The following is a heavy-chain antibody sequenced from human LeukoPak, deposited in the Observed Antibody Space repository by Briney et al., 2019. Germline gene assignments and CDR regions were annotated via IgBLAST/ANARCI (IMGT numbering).Heavy chain of an antibody. CDR2: IYYSGST. CDR1: GGSISSSSYY. J-gene: IGHJ4*02. V-gene: IGHV4-61*05. CDR3: ARTGGWLYYFDY. D-gene: IGHD5-24*01. Sequence: SETLSLTCTVSGGSISSSSYYWSWIRQPPGKGLEWIGYIYYSGSTNYNPSLKSRVTISVDTSKNQFSLKLSSVTAADTAVYYCARTGGWLYYFDYWGQGTLVTVSS.